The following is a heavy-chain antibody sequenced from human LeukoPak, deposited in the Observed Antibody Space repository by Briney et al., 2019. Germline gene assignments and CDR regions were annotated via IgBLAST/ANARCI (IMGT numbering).Heavy chain of an antibody. CDR3: AKAPYYYDSSGYYGFDY. Sequence: GGSLRLSCAASGFTFSSYAMSWVRQAPGKGLEWVSAISGSGGSTYYADSVKGRFTIPRDNSKNTLYLQMNSLRAEDTAVYYCAKAPYYYDSSGYYGFDYWGQGTLVTVSS. V-gene: IGHV3-23*01. CDR2: ISGSGGST. J-gene: IGHJ4*02. CDR1: GFTFSSYA. D-gene: IGHD3-22*01.